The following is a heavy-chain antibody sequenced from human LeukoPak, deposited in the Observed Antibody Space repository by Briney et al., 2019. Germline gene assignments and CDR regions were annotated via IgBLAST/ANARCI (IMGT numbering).Heavy chain of an antibody. CDR3: ARDAVLRNIAAAGYFDY. D-gene: IGHD6-13*01. CDR1: GFTFDDYG. J-gene: IGHJ4*02. Sequence: GGSLRLSCAASGFTFDDYGLSWVRQAPGKGLEWVSGINWNGGSTGYADSVKGRFTISRDNAKNSLYLQMNSLGAEDTALYYCARDAVLRNIAAAGYFDYWGQGTLVTVSS. V-gene: IGHV3-20*04. CDR2: INWNGGST.